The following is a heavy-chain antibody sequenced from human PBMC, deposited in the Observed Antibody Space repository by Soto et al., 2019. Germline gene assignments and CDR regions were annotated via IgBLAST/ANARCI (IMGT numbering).Heavy chain of an antibody. D-gene: IGHD3-9*01. J-gene: IGHJ4*02. CDR3: ASDVGLDSDDFFAY. CDR2: IRGDGGQT. V-gene: IGHV3-23*01. Sequence: PGGSLRLSCTASGFTFTSYGMGWVRQAPGKGLQWVSTIRGDGGQTHYTDSVKGRFSISRDNSKNTVYLQMHSLRAEDTAMYFCASDVGLDSDDFFAYWAREPRSPSPQ. CDR1: GFTFTSYG.